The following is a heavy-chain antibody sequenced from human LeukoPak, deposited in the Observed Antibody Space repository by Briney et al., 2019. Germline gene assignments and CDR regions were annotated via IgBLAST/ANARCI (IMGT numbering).Heavy chain of an antibody. Sequence: GGSLRLSCAASGFTFSSYSMNWVRQAPGKGLEWVSYISSSSTIYYADSVKGRFTISRDNAKNSLYLQMNSLRAEDTAVYYCAREVAGFYYYYYYMDVWGKGTTVTVSS. D-gene: IGHD6-19*01. V-gene: IGHV3-48*01. CDR1: GFTFSSYS. CDR3: AREVAGFYYYYYYMDV. J-gene: IGHJ6*03. CDR2: ISSSSTI.